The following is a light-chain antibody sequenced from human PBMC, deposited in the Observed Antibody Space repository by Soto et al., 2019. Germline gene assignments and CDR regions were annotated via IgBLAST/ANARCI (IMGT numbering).Light chain of an antibody. CDR2: GVN. CDR1: SSDFGDDKY. CDR3: GSFPTSRIWV. V-gene: IGLV2-14*01. J-gene: IGLJ3*02. Sequence: QSVLTQPASVSGSPGQSITVSCTGSSSDFGDDKYVSWYQQQPGKGPNLLIYGVNSRPSGISNRFSGSKSGNTASLTISGRQVEDEAESFCGSFPTSRIWVFGGGTKLTVL.